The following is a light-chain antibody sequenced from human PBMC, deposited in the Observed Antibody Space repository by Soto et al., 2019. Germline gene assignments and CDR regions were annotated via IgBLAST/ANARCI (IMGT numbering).Light chain of an antibody. CDR2: MGS. CDR3: MQSLQTPLT. CDR1: QSLLHSNGYNY. Sequence: IVMTQSPLSLPVTPGEPASISCRSSQSLLHSNGYNYLDWFLQKPGQSPQLLIYMGSNRASGVPDRFRGSGAGTDFTLKISRVEAEDVGVYYCMQSLQTPLTFGGGNTLEIQ. J-gene: IGKJ4*01. V-gene: IGKV2-28*01.